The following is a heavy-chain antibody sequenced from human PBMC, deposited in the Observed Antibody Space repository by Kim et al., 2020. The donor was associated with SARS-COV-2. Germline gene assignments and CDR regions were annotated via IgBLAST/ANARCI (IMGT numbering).Heavy chain of an antibody. CDR3: AKDHGGRTRAHIEYFDY. CDR1: GFTFSSYA. D-gene: IGHD1-26*01. J-gene: IGHJ4*02. V-gene: IGHV3-23*01. CDR2: ISGSGGST. Sequence: GGSLRLSCAASGFTFSSYAMSWVRQAPGKGLEWVSAISGSGGSTYYADSVKGRFTISRDNSKNTLYLQMNSLRAEDTAVYYCAKDHGGRTRAHIEYFDYWGQGTLVTVSS.